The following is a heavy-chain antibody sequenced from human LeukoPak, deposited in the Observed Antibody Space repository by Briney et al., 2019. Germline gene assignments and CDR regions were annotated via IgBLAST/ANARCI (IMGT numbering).Heavy chain of an antibody. Sequence: GGSLRLSCAASGFTFSSYDMSWVRQAPGKGLEWVSAISGSGGSTYYADSVKGRFTISRDNSKNTLYLQMNSLRAEDTAVYYCAKDLLSPIALRLFDYWGQGTLVTVSS. CDR3: AKDLLSPIALRLFDY. CDR2: ISGSGGST. V-gene: IGHV3-23*01. D-gene: IGHD5-12*01. CDR1: GFTFSSYD. J-gene: IGHJ4*02.